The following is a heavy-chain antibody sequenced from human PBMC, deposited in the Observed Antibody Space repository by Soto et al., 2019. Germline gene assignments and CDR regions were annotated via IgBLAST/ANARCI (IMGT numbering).Heavy chain of an antibody. CDR3: ARALGYSGYAGMDV. J-gene: IGHJ6*02. CDR1: GFTFTNSA. D-gene: IGHD5-12*01. Sequence: ATVKVSCKASGFTFTNSAVQWVRQAPGQGLEWMGWISPDNGNTNYAQKLQGRVTMTTDTSTSTAYMELRSLRSDDTAVYYCARALGYSGYAGMDVWGQGTTVTVSS. V-gene: IGHV1-18*01. CDR2: ISPDNGNT.